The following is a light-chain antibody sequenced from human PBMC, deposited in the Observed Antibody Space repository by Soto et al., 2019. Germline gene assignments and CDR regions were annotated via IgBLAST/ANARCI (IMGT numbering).Light chain of an antibody. CDR2: SNN. Sequence: QSVLTQPPSASGTPGQRVTISCSGSSSNIGSNTVNWYQQLPGTAPKLLIYSNNQRPSGVPDRFSGSKSGTSASLAISGLQSEDEADYYCAAWDDSLNAFYVFGTANKVTV. J-gene: IGLJ1*01. V-gene: IGLV1-44*01. CDR1: SSNIGSNT. CDR3: AAWDDSLNAFYV.